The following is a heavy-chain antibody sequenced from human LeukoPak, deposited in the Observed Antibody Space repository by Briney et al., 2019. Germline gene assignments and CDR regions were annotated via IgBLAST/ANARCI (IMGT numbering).Heavy chain of an antibody. CDR2: IYYSGNT. D-gene: IGHD1-26*01. J-gene: IGHJ4*02. CDR1: GGSISSYY. V-gene: IGHV4-59*01. Sequence: SETLSLTCTVSGGSISSYYWSWIRLPPGKGLEWIGYIYYSGNTNYNPSPESRVSLLVIASKNQFSLKQGSVTGADTDVSYRERVYSGSYFDHWGEGTIVTVS. CDR3: ERVYSGSYFDH.